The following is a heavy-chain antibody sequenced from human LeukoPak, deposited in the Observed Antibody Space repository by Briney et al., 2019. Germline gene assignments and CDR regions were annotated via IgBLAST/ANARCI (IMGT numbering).Heavy chain of an antibody. V-gene: IGHV3-30*04. CDR3: AKSLYGGLDY. CDR1: GFTFRSYA. Sequence: GGSLRLSCAASGFTFRSYAMHWVRQAPGKGLEWVAVISYDGSNKYYADSVKGRFTISRDNSKNTLYLQMNSLRAEDTAVYYCAKSLYGGLDYWGQGTLVTVSS. CDR2: ISYDGSNK. J-gene: IGHJ4*02. D-gene: IGHD4-23*01.